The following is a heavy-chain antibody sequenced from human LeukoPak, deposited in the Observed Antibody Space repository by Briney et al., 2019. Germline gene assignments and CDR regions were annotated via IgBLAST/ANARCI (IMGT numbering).Heavy chain of an antibody. V-gene: IGHV1-3*01. Sequence: GASVKVSCKASGYTFTSYAMHWVRQATGQRLEWMGWINAGNGNTKYSQKFQGRVTITRDTSTSTAYMELRSLRSDDTAVYYCARDTGLYDSSAHLDHDAFDIWGQGTMVTVSS. CDR3: ARDTGLYDSSAHLDHDAFDI. J-gene: IGHJ3*02. CDR1: GYTFTSYA. D-gene: IGHD3-22*01. CDR2: INAGNGNT.